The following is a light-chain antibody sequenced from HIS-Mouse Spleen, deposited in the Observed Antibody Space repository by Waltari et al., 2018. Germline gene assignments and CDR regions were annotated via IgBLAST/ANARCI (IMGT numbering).Light chain of an antibody. CDR1: SGSIASNY. Sequence: NFMLTQPHSVSESPGKTVTISCTGSSGSIASNYVPWYQQRPGSAPTTVIYEDNQSPSGVPDRFSGSIDSSSNSASLTISGLKTEDEADYYCQSYDSSNQVFGGGTKLTVL. V-gene: IGLV6-57*02. J-gene: IGLJ2*01. CDR3: QSYDSSNQV. CDR2: EDN.